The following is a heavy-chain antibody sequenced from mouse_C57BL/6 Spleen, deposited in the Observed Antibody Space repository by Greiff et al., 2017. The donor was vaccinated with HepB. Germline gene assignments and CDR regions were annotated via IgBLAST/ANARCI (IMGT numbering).Heavy chain of an antibody. J-gene: IGHJ4*01. CDR2: IDPETGGT. CDR1: GYTFTDYE. CDR3: TRRHYYGSSLYAMDY. Sequence: QVQLQQSGAELVRPGASVTLSCKASGYTFTDYEMHWVKQTPVHGLEWIGAIDPETGGTAYNQKFKGKAILTADKSSSTAYMELRSLTSEDSAVYYCTRRHYYGSSLYAMDYWGQGTSVTVSS. D-gene: IGHD1-1*01. V-gene: IGHV1-15*01.